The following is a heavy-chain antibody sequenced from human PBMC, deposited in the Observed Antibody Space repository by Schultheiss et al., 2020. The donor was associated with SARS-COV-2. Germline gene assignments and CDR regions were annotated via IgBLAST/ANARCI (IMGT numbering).Heavy chain of an antibody. V-gene: IGHV1-69*06. CDR3: ATRSYSWPDYFDY. J-gene: IGHJ4*02. CDR2: IIPIFGTA. D-gene: IGHD5-18*01. CDR1: GGTFSSYA. Sequence: SVKVSCKASGGTFSSYAISWVLQAPGQGLEWMGGIIPIFGTANYAQKFQGRVTITADKSTSTAYMELSSLRSEDTAVYYCATRSYSWPDYFDYWGQGTLVTVSS.